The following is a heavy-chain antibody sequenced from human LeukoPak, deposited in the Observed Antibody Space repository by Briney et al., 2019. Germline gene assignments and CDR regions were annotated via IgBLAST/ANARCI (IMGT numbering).Heavy chain of an antibody. Sequence: ASVKVSCKASGYTFTSYGISWVRQAPGQGLEWMGWISAYNGNTNYAQKLQGRVTMTRNTSISTAYMELSSLRFEDTAVYYCASGGPLVVPAAMPIDAFDIWGQGTMVTVSS. CDR2: ISAYNGNT. CDR1: GYTFTSYG. V-gene: IGHV1-18*01. J-gene: IGHJ3*02. CDR3: ASGGPLVVPAAMPIDAFDI. D-gene: IGHD2-2*01.